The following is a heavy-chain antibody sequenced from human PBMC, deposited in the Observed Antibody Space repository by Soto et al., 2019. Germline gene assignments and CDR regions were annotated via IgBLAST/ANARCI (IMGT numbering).Heavy chain of an antibody. J-gene: IGHJ3*02. D-gene: IGHD2-2*01. CDR1: GGSFSGYY. Sequence: QVQLQQWGAGLLKPSETLSLTCAVYGGSFSGYYWSWIRQPPGKGLEWIGEINHSGSTNYNPSLKRRVTISVDTSKNQFSLKLSSVTAADTAVYYCARGRYCSSTSCYWSIWGQGTMVTVSS. V-gene: IGHV4-34*01. CDR2: INHSGST. CDR3: ARGRYCSSTSCYWSI.